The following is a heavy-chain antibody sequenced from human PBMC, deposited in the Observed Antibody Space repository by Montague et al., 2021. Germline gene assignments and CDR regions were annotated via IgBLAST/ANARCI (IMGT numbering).Heavy chain of an antibody. D-gene: IGHD3-3*01. CDR1: GGSMKINIYC. Sequence: SETLSLTCTVSGGSMKINIYCWIWMPQPPGKGRKGNINTCDSRNTYYNSSLKSRVIISVDPSKNQFSLKLTSVTAADTAMYYCAREWSAFDFWGRGTMVTVSS. CDR3: AREWSAFDF. CDR2: TCDSRNT. J-gene: IGHJ3*01. V-gene: IGHV4-39*07.